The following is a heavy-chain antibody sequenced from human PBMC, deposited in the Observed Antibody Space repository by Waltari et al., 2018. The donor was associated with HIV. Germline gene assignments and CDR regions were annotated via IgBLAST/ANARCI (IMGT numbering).Heavy chain of an antibody. D-gene: IGHD3-22*01. CDR2: IKSKTDGGTT. CDR1: GFTFSNAW. Sequence: EVQLVESGGGLVKPGGSLRLSCAASGFTFSNAWMSWVRQAPGKGLEWVGRIKSKTDGGTTDYAAPVKGRFTISRDDSKNTLYLQMNSLKTEDTAVYYCTTELTMIVVVHAFDIWGQGTMVTVSS. J-gene: IGHJ3*02. V-gene: IGHV3-15*01. CDR3: TTELTMIVVVHAFDI.